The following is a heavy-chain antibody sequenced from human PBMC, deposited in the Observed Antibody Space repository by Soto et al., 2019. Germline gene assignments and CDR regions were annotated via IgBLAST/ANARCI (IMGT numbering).Heavy chain of an antibody. Sequence: CAASGFTFSGSAMHWVRQASGKGLEWVGRIRSKANSYATAYAASVKGRFTISRDDSKNTAYLQMNSLKTEDTAVYYCTRQKQVLRFLEPGGYWGQGTLVTVSS. J-gene: IGHJ4*02. CDR2: IRSKANSYAT. CDR3: TRQKQVLRFLEPGGY. D-gene: IGHD3-3*01. V-gene: IGHV3-73*01. CDR1: GFTFSGSA.